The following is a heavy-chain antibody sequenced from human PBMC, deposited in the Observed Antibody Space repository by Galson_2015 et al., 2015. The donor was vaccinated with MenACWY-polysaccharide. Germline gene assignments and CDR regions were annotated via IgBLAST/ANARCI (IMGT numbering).Heavy chain of an antibody. Sequence: SVKVSCKASGYTFTNYYMHWVRQAPGQGLEWMGIINSSGGTTSYAQEFQGRVTMTRDTSTRTVYMELSSLRSEDTAMYFCARGSSDSSRIFWGQGTLVTVSS. J-gene: IGHJ4*02. V-gene: IGHV1-46*01. D-gene: IGHD6-13*01. CDR3: ARGSSDSSRIF. CDR1: GYTFTNYY. CDR2: INSSGGTT.